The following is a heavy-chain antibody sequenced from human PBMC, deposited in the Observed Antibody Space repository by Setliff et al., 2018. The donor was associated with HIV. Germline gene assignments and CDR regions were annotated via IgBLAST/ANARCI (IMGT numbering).Heavy chain of an antibody. J-gene: IGHJ4*02. D-gene: IGHD3-16*01. CDR3: ARSYGYNVDY. Sequence: SETLSLTCTVSGDSISSYYWTWIRQPPGKGLEWIGYVYYSGSSNYNPSLQSRVTISVDTSKNQLFLILSSVTAADTAMYYCARSYGYNVDYWGQGKRVTVSS. V-gene: IGHV4-59*01. CDR1: GDSISSYY. CDR2: VYYSGSS.